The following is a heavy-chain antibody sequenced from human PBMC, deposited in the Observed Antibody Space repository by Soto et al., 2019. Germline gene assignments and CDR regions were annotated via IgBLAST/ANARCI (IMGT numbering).Heavy chain of an antibody. CDR1: GFTVSSHA. CDR3: APHVSCSGGSCQYDAFAI. D-gene: IGHD2-15*01. V-gene: IGHV3-23*01. CDR2: ITADGGT. Sequence: EVQVLESGGGLVQPGGSLRLSCEGSGFTVSSHAMTWIRQAPGKGPEWVSTITADGGTYYADSVKVRFAMSRDTSESTLYLQMNSLGAEDPAAYYCAPHVSCSGGSCQYDAFAIRGQGTMVTVSS. J-gene: IGHJ3*02.